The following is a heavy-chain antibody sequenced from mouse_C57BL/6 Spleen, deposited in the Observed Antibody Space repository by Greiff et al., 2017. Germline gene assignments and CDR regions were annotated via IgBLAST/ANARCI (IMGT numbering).Heavy chain of an antibody. CDR2: IDPSDSYT. CDR3: ARTGLGRSWFAY. D-gene: IGHD4-1*01. CDR1: GYTFTSYW. V-gene: IGHV1-50*01. J-gene: IGHJ3*01. Sequence: QVHVKQPGAELVKPGASVKLSCKASGYTFTSYWMQWVKQRPGQGLEWIGEIDPSDSYTNYNQKFKGKATLTVDTSSSTAYMQLSSLTSEDSAVYYCARTGLGRSWFAYWGQGTLVTVSA.